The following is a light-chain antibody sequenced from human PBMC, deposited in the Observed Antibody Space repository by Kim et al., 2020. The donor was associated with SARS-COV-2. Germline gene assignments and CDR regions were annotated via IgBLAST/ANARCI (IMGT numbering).Light chain of an antibody. CDR2: RNN. J-gene: IGLJ3*02. Sequence: QAGLTQPPSVSKGLRQTATLTCTGNNNNVGNQGAAWLQHHQDHPPKLLSYRNNKRPSGISERLSASRSGNTASLTITGLQPEDEADYYCSAWDSSLNTWVFGGGTQLTVL. V-gene: IGLV10-54*01. CDR3: SAWDSSLNTWV. CDR1: NNNVGNQG.